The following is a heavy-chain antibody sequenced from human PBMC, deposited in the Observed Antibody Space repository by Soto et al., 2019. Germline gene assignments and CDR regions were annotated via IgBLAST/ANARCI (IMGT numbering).Heavy chain of an antibody. CDR2: ISYDGSSK. Sequence: QVQLVQSGGGVVQPGRSLRLSCAASAFTFSNYGMLWVRQAPGKGLEWVAVISYDGSSKYYADSVKGRFTISRDNSKNRLSLQRNSMRSDDTAVYYCSRLGAMVTLYYFDHWGQGALVTDSS. D-gene: IGHD2-21*02. J-gene: IGHJ4*02. CDR1: AFTFSNYG. CDR3: SRLGAMVTLYYFDH. V-gene: IGHV3-30*13.